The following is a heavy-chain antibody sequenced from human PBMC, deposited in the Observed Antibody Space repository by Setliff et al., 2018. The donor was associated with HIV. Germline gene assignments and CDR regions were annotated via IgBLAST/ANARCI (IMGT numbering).Heavy chain of an antibody. CDR1: GGSIRNEDYF. CDR2: FYTSGST. V-gene: IGHV4-61*02. CDR3: ARHRDGGTYPLDY. J-gene: IGHJ4*02. Sequence: SETLSLTCTVSGGSIRNEDYFWSWIRQPAGKGLEWIGRFYTSGSTNYNPPFKSRVTISVDTSKNQFSLKLSSVTAADTAVYYCARHRDGGTYPLDYWGQGTLVTVSS. D-gene: IGHD1-26*01.